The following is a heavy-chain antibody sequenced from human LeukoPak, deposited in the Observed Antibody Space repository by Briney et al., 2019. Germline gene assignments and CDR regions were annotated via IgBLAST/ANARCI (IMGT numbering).Heavy chain of an antibody. V-gene: IGHV3-23*01. CDR3: AREVAVGPFDY. CDR1: GFTFSSYA. Sequence: GGSLRLSCTASGFTFSSYAMSWVRQAPGKGLEWVSTISNRGGSTYYADSMKGRFTISRDNSKNTLYLQMNSLRVEDTAVYYCAREVAVGPFDYWGQGTLVTVSS. J-gene: IGHJ4*02. CDR2: ISNRGGST. D-gene: IGHD6-19*01.